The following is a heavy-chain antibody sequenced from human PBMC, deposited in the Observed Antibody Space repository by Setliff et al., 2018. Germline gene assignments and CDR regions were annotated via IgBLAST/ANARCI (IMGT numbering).Heavy chain of an antibody. Sequence: ASVKVSCKASGYTFTSYGISWVRQAPGQGLEWMGWISAYNGNTNYAQKLQGRVTMTTDTSTSTAFMELRSLRSDDTAVYYCARVLVGYDFWSGYYQTMPHFDYWGQGTLVTVSS. D-gene: IGHD3-3*01. CDR2: ISAYNGNT. J-gene: IGHJ4*02. CDR1: GYTFTSYG. CDR3: ARVLVGYDFWSGYYQTMPHFDY. V-gene: IGHV1-18*01.